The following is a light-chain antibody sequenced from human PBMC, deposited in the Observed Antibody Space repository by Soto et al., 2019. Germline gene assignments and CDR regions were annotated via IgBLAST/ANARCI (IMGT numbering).Light chain of an antibody. V-gene: IGLV2-23*02. Sequence: QYALTQPASVSGSPGQSITISCTGTSSDVGSYNLVSWYQQHPGKAPKLMIYEVSKRPSGVSNRFSGSKSGNTASLTISGLQAEDEADYYCCSYAGSSPVVFGGGTKVTVL. J-gene: IGLJ2*01. CDR3: CSYAGSSPVV. CDR1: SSDVGSYNL. CDR2: EVS.